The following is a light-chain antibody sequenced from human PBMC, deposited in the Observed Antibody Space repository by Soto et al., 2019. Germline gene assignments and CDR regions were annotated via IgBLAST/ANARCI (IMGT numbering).Light chain of an antibody. CDR1: QSISSW. CDR3: QQYNSYSWT. J-gene: IGKJ1*01. V-gene: IGKV1-5*03. Sequence: DIQMTQYPSTLSASVGDRVTITCRASQSISSWLAWYQQKPGKAPKLLIYKASSLESGVPSRFSGSGSGTEFTLTISSLQPDDFATYYCQQYNSYSWTFGQWTKVEIK. CDR2: KAS.